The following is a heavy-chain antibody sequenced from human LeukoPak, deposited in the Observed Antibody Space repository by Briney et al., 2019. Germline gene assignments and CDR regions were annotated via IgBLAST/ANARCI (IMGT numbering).Heavy chain of an antibody. CDR3: ARDAGSGSYYMDY. V-gene: IGHV1-2*02. D-gene: IGHD3-10*01. CDR1: GYTFTSYD. Sequence: ASVKVSCKTSGYTFTSYDINWVRQATGQGLEWMGWINPQSGGTNYAQKFQGRVTMTRDTSISTAYMELSRLRSDDTAVYYCARDAGSGSYYMDYWGQGTLVTVSS. CDR2: INPQSGGT. J-gene: IGHJ4*02.